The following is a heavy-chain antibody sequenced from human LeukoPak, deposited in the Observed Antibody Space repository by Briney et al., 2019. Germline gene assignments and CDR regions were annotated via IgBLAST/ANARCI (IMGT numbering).Heavy chain of an antibody. J-gene: IGHJ6*02. V-gene: IGHV1-69*04. CDR2: IISILGIA. Sequence: GASVKVSCKASGGTFSSYAISWVRQAPGQGLEWMGRIISILGIANYAQKFQGRVTITADKSTSTAYMELSSLRSEDTAVYYCARDLYGDYGDYYGMDVWGQGTTVTVSS. D-gene: IGHD4-17*01. CDR3: ARDLYGDYGDYYGMDV. CDR1: GGTFSSYA.